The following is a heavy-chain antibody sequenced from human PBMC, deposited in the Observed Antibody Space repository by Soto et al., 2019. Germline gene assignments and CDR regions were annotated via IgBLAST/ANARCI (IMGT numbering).Heavy chain of an antibody. D-gene: IGHD2-15*01. CDR2: INWNGGVT. CDR1: GFNFEDYA. J-gene: IGHJ5*02. CDR3: ARGRGALTVVSNWFDP. V-gene: IGHV3-9*01. Sequence: GGSLRLSCEGFGFNFEDYAMHWIRQAPGKGLEWVSGINWNGGVTGYADSVKGRFTVSRDNANNSLHLEMSSLKTEDTALYYCARGRGALTVVSNWFDPWGQGTLVTVSS.